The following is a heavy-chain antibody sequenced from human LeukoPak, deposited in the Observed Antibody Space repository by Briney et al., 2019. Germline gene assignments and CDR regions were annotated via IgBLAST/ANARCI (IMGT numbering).Heavy chain of an antibody. V-gene: IGHV3-11*04. Sequence: PGGSLRLSCAASGFTFSDYYMSWIRQAPGKGLEWVSYISSGGSTIYYADSVKGRFTISRDNAKNSLYLQMNSLRAEDTAVYYCARCGPPGYSSSWYPFYYYYYYMDVWGKGTTVTVSS. CDR3: ARCGPPGYSSSWYPFYYYYYYMDV. D-gene: IGHD6-13*01. CDR1: GFTFSDYY. CDR2: ISSGGSTI. J-gene: IGHJ6*03.